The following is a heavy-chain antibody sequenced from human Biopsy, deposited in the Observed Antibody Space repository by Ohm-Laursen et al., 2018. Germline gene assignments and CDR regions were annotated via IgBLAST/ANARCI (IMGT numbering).Heavy chain of an antibody. D-gene: IGHD3-10*01. Sequence: SLRLSCAASEFIFSSLWMYWVRQAPGKGLVWVSRINSDGSSTNNADAVKGRFTISRDKAKNTVFLQMNSLRAEDTAVYYCARAEAGSGSLLYFDYWGQGTLVTVSS. J-gene: IGHJ4*02. CDR3: ARAEAGSGSLLYFDY. V-gene: IGHV3-74*01. CDR2: INSDGSST. CDR1: EFIFSSLW.